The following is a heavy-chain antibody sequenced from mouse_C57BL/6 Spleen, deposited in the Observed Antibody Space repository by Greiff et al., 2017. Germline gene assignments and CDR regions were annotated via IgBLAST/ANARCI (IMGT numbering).Heavy chain of an antibody. D-gene: IGHD1-1*01. J-gene: IGHJ2*01. Sequence: VQLQQSGAELVKPGASVKISCKASGYAFSSYWMNWVKQRPGKGLEWIGQIYPGDGDTTYNGKFKGKATLTADKSSSTAYMQLSSLTSEDSAVYFCARYYGSSFPFDYWGQGTTLTVSS. CDR1: GYAFSSYW. V-gene: IGHV1-80*01. CDR2: IYPGDGDT. CDR3: ARYYGSSFPFDY.